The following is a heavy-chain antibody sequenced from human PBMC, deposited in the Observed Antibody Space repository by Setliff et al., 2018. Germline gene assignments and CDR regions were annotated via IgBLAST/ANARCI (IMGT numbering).Heavy chain of an antibody. CDR2: IYHSGST. D-gene: IGHD6-13*01. CDR3: ARDEGSSYFYGMDV. V-gene: IGHV4-4*02. J-gene: IGHJ6*02. Sequence: SETLSLTCAVSGGSISSGNWWSWVRQPPGKGLEWIGEIYHSGSTNYNPSLKSRVTISVDKSKNQFSLKLSSVTAADTAVYYCARDEGSSYFYGMDVWGQGTTVTVSS. CDR1: GGSISSGNW.